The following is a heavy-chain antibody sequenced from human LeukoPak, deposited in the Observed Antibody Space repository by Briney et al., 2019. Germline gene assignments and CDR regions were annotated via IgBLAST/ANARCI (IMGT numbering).Heavy chain of an antibody. CDR3: TMTSPAGYNLVGAFDT. CDR2: MNPTSGNT. Sequence: ASVKVSCKASGYTFVNYDINWARQATGQGLEWMGWMNPTSGNTGYAQKLQGRVSMTRDTSISTAYMELSSLTYEDTAVYYFTMTSPAGYNLVGAFDTWGQGTKVTVSS. CDR1: GYTFVNYD. J-gene: IGHJ3*02. V-gene: IGHV1-8*01. D-gene: IGHD5-24*01.